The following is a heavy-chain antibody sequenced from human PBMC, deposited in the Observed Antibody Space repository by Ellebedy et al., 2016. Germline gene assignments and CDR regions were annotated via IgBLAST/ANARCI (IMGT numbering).Heavy chain of an antibody. CDR1: GFTFSSYA. CDR3: AKDDSSGYYPVY. CDR2: ISGSGGST. D-gene: IGHD3-22*01. Sequence: LSLTCAASGFTFSSYAMSWVRQAPGKGLEWVSAISGSGGSTYYADSVKGRFTISRDNSKNTLYLQMNSLRAEDTAVYYCAKDDSSGYYPVYWGQGTLVTVSS. V-gene: IGHV3-23*01. J-gene: IGHJ4*02.